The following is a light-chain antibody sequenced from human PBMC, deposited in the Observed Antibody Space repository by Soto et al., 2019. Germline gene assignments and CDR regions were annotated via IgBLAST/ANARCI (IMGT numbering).Light chain of an antibody. Sequence: DIQMTQSPATLSATVGDRVTITCRASQSISTWLAWYQQKPGKAPKLLIYDASSLESGVPARFSGSGSGTEITLTISSLPPDDFATYYCQQYNSYSWTFGQGTRV. J-gene: IGKJ1*01. CDR1: QSISTW. CDR3: QQYNSYSWT. V-gene: IGKV1-5*01. CDR2: DAS.